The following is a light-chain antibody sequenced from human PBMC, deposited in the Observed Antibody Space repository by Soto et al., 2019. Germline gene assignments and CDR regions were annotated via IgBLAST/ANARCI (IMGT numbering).Light chain of an antibody. J-gene: IGKJ1*01. CDR2: KAS. V-gene: IGKV1-5*03. CDR1: QSISTS. CDR3: QQYNSYSRT. Sequence: DIQMTQSPSTLSASVGYRVTVPCRASQSISTSLAWYQQKPGKAPKLLIYKASSLESGVPSRFSGSGSGTEFTLTISSLQPDDFATYYCQQYNSYSRTFGQGTKVDI.